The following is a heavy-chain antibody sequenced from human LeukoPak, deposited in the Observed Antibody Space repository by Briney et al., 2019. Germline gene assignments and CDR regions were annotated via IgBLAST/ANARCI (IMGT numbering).Heavy chain of an antibody. CDR3: VKDRGVLLWFGEPDY. CDR1: GFTFSSHA. D-gene: IGHD3-10*01. CDR2: ISSNGGST. V-gene: IGHV3-64D*06. J-gene: IGHJ4*02. Sequence: GGSLRLSCSASGFTFSSHAMHWVRQAPGKGLEYVSAISSNGGSTYYADSVKGRFTISRDNSKNTLYLQMSSLRAEDTAVYYCVKDRGVLLWFGEPDYWGQGTLVTVSS.